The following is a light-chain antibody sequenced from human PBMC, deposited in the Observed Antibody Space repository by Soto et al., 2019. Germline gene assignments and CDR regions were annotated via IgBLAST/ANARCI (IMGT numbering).Light chain of an antibody. V-gene: IGKV3D-20*02. J-gene: IGKJ4*01. Sequence: EIGVTQSPGTLSLSRGERATLSCRASQSVSSSYLAWYQQKPAQAPRLLIYYASNRATGIPARFSGSGSGTDFTLTISSLQPEDFAVYYCQQRSNWPLTFGGGTKV. CDR3: QQRSNWPLT. CDR1: QSVSSSY. CDR2: YAS.